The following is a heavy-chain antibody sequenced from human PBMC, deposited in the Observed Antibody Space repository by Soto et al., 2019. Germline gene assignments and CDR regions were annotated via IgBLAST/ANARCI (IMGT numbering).Heavy chain of an antibody. CDR1: GFIFSPYV. Sequence: PGGSLRLSCAASGFIFSPYVIHWVRQAPGKGLEWVALIRNDGSDKYYAESVTGRFTISRDNSKNTVYLQMNSLRAEDTALYFCARAPRMAPFDIWGQGTMVTVSS. CDR2: IRNDGSDK. J-gene: IGHJ3*02. V-gene: IGHV3-33*01. CDR3: ARAPRMAPFDI.